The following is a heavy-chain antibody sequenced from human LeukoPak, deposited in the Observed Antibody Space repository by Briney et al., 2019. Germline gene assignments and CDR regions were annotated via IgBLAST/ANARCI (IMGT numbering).Heavy chain of an antibody. Sequence: PGRSLRLSCAASGFTFSSYAMHWVRQAPGKGLEWVAVISHDGSNKYYADSVKGRFTISRDNSKNTLYVQMNSLRVVDTDVYYCARVDCSGGSCYLRPFDYWGQGTLVTVSS. CDR2: ISHDGSNK. CDR3: ARVDCSGGSCYLRPFDY. J-gene: IGHJ4*02. D-gene: IGHD2-15*01. CDR1: GFTFSSYA. V-gene: IGHV3-30-3*01.